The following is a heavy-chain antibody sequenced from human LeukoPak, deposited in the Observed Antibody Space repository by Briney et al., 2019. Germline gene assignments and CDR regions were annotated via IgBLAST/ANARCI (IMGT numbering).Heavy chain of an antibody. CDR3: ARSADSSGYYLWFDY. D-gene: IGHD3-22*01. V-gene: IGHV5-51*01. CDR2: IYPGDSDT. Sequence: GESLQISCKGSGYSFTSYWIGWVRQLPGKGPEWMGIIYPGDSDTRYSPSFQGQVTISADKSISTAYLQWSSLKASDTAMYYCARSADSSGYYLWFDYWGQGTLVTVSS. J-gene: IGHJ4*02. CDR1: GYSFTSYW.